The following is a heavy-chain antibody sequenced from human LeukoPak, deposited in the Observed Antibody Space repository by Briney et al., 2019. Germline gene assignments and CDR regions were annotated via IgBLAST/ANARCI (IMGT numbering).Heavy chain of an antibody. V-gene: IGHV3-23*01. Sequence: GGSLRLSCAASGFTFSSYAMSWVRQAPGKGLEWVSAISGSGGSTYYADSVKGRFTISRDNFKNTLYLQMNSLRAEDTAVYYCVKEWELLFCFDYWGQGTLVTVSS. CDR3: VKEWELLFCFDY. J-gene: IGHJ4*02. CDR2: ISGSGGST. CDR1: GFTFSSYA. D-gene: IGHD1-26*01.